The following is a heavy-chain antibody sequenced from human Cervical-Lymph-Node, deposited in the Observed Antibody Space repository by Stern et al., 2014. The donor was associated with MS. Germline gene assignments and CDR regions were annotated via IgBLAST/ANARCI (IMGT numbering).Heavy chain of an antibody. CDR3: ARSLDLRYYFDY. Sequence: QVTLRESGPALVKPTQTLTLTCTFSGFSLSTSGMCVSWIRQPPGQALEWLALIDWDDDKYYSTSLKTRLTISKDTSKNQVVLTMTNMDPVDTATYYCARSLDLRYYFDYWGQGTLVTVSS. CDR1: GFSLSTSGMC. V-gene: IGHV2-70*01. CDR2: IDWDDDK. J-gene: IGHJ4*02. D-gene: IGHD5-12*01.